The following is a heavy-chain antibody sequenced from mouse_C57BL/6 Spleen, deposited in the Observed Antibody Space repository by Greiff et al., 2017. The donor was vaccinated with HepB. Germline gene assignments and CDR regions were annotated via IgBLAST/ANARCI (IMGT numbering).Heavy chain of an antibody. CDR1: GFTFSDYG. D-gene: IGHD2-4*01. Sequence: EVQLQESGGGLVKPGGSLKLSCAASGFTFSDYGMHWVRQAPEKGLEGVAYISSGSSTIYYADTVKGRFTISRDNAKNTLFLQMTSLRSEDTAMYYCARRDDYDFAYWGQGTLVTVSA. V-gene: IGHV5-17*01. CDR3: ARRDDYDFAY. CDR2: ISSGSSTI. J-gene: IGHJ3*01.